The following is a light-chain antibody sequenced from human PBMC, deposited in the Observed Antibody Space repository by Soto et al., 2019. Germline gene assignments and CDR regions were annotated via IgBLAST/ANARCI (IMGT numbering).Light chain of an antibody. CDR3: SSYTDRKNLV. V-gene: IGLV2-8*01. Sequence: QSVLTQPASLSGSPGQSITISCTGTSSDIGAYDYVSWFQQHPGKAPKLMIYDVTKRPSGVPDRFSGSKSGNTASLTVSALQAEDEADYYCSSYTDRKNLVLGTGTKLTVL. J-gene: IGLJ1*01. CDR2: DVT. CDR1: SSDIGAYDY.